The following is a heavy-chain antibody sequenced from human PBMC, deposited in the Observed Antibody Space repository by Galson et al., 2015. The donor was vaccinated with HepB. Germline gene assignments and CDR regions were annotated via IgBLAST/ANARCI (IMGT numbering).Heavy chain of an antibody. J-gene: IGHJ6*02. CDR1: GFTFSIYS. CDR3: ARDAAYFYGMDV. D-gene: IGHD6-13*01. CDR2: ITSSSTYV. Sequence: SPRLSCAASGFTFSIYSMNWVRQAPGKGLEWVSTITSSSTYVYYADSVRGRFTISRDNAKNSLYLQMNSLRAEDTAVYYCARDAAYFYGMDVWGQGTTVTVSS. V-gene: IGHV3-21*01.